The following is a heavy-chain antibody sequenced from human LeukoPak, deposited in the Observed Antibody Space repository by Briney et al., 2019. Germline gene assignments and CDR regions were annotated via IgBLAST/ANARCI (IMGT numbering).Heavy chain of an antibody. CDR3: AKDDDWGRYKH. J-gene: IGHJ1*01. CDR1: GFTFSNYE. Sequence: PGGSLRLSCAASGFTFSNYEMNWVRQAPGKGLEWVSGISPSGDITYYTDSVRGRFTISRDNFKNTLSLQVNSLRAEDTAMYYCAKDDDWGRYKHWGQGTLVTVSS. V-gene: IGHV3-23*01. CDR2: ISPSGDIT. D-gene: IGHD3-16*01.